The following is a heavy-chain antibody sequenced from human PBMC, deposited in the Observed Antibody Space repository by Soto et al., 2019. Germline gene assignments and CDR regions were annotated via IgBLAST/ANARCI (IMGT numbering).Heavy chain of an antibody. V-gene: IGHV1-46*01. D-gene: IGHD7-27*01. J-gene: IGHJ4*02. CDR1: GYIFTNYY. CDR3: AIDLTSGDY. CDR2: INPSGGST. Sequence: QVQLVQSGAEVKNPGASVKLSCKASGYIFTNYYIHWVRQAPGQGLEWMAIINPSGGSTNYALKFHGRVTLARDTFTNTVYMELSSLRSEDTAIYYCAIDLTSGDYWGQGTLVTVSS.